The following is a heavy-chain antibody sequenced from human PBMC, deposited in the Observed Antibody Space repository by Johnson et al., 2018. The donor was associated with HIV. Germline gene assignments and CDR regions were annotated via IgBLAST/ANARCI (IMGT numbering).Heavy chain of an antibody. CDR3: ANLGDYGGNNGFDI. CDR1: RFTFNKYT. CDR2: VSYDGGNK. D-gene: IGHD4-23*01. J-gene: IGHJ3*02. V-gene: IGHV3-30-3*01. Sequence: QVQLVESGGGVVKPGRSLRLSCAASRFTFNKYTMHWVRQAPGKGLEWVAVVSYDGGNKYYADSVKGRFTISRDNSKNTLYLQMNSLRAEDTAVYYCANLGDYGGNNGFDIWGQGTMVTVSS.